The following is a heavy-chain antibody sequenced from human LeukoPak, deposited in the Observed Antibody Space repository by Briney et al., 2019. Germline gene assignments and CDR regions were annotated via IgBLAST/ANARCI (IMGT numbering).Heavy chain of an antibody. CDR2: ISWNSGSI. V-gene: IGHV3-9*01. CDR1: GFTFDDYA. CDR3: AKDGSSTGHYYYGMDV. J-gene: IGHJ6*02. D-gene: IGHD2-2*01. Sequence: PGGSLRLSCAASGFTFDDYAMHWVRQAPGKGLEWVAGISWNSGSIGYADSVKGRFTIYRDNTKNSLYLEMNSLRAEDTALYYCAKDGSSTGHYYYGMDVWGQGTTVTVSS.